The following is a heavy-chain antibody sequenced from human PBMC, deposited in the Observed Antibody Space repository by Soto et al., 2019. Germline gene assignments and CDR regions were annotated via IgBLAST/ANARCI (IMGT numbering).Heavy chain of an antibody. D-gene: IGHD3-3*01. Sequence: SETLSLTCAVSGGSISSSNWWSWVRQPPGKGLEWIGEIYHSGSTNYNPSLKSRVTISVDKSKNQFSLKLSSVTAADTAVYYCARDLEWLLFEGPPEQTPRRDKNYYYYYGMDVWGQGTTVTVSS. CDR2: IYHSGST. CDR3: ARDLEWLLFEGPPEQTPRRDKNYYYYYGMDV. CDR1: GGSISSSNW. V-gene: IGHV4-4*02. J-gene: IGHJ6*02.